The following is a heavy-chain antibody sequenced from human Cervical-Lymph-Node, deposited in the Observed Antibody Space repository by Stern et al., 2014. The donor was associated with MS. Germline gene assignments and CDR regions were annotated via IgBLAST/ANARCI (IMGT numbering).Heavy chain of an antibody. CDR3: ARLKTTSSNAGDY. V-gene: IGHV5-51*01. Sequence: EMQLVESGAEVKKPGESLKISCQASGYIFTTNWIGWGRQMPGKGLEWIGLIHPRDSATRYRPAFQGHVTISADRPTNTASLQWGSLQASYTAMYYCARLKTTSSNAGDYWGQGTLVTVSS. D-gene: IGHD2/OR15-2a*01. CDR1: GYIFTTNW. J-gene: IGHJ4*01. CDR2: IHPRDSAT.